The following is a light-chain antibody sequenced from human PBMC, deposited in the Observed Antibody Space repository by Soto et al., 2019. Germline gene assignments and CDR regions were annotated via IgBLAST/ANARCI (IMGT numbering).Light chain of an antibody. CDR3: QQYYEWPPLT. Sequence: EIVMTQSPATLSVSPGERATLSCRASQSVSSSLAWYQQKPGQAPRLLIFGASTRATGIPARFSGSGSGTEFTLTISSLQSEDCAVYYCQQYYEWPPLTFGGGTKVEIK. CDR2: GAS. V-gene: IGKV3-15*01. CDR1: QSVSSS. J-gene: IGKJ4*01.